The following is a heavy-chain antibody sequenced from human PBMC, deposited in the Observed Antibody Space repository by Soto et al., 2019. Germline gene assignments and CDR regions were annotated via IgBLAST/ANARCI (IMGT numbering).Heavy chain of an antibody. V-gene: IGHV1-69*05. CDR2: IIPIFGTT. CDR3: ARCESYYDILTGYYKENWFDP. CDR1: GGTFSSYA. Sequence: SVKVSCKASGGTFSSYAISWVRQAPGQGLEWMGGIIPIFGTTNYAQKLQGRVTITTDESTSTAYMELSSLRSEDTAVYYCARCESYYDILTGYYKENWFDPWGQGTLVTVSS. J-gene: IGHJ5*02. D-gene: IGHD3-9*01.